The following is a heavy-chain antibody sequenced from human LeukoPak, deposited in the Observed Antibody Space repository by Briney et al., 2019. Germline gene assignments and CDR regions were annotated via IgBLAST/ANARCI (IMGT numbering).Heavy chain of an antibody. J-gene: IGHJ4*02. CDR2: IKQDGSER. D-gene: IGHD2-15*01. CDR3: ARGPSGGNGFSY. CDR1: GFTFSGYW. V-gene: IGHV3-7*04. Sequence: GGSLRLSCAASGFTFSGYWMSWVRQAPGKGLEWVANIKQDGSERYYVDSVKGRFTISRDNAKNSRYLQMNSLRAGDTAVYYCARGPSGGNGFSYWGLGTLVTVSS.